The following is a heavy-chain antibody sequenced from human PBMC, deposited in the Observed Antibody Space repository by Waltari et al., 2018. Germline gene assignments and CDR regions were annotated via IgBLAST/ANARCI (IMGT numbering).Heavy chain of an antibody. CDR3: ARDRALGYFDL. J-gene: IGHJ2*01. CDR2: IGTAGDT. Sequence: EVQLVESGGGLVQPGGSLRLSCAASGFTFSSYDMHWVRQATGKGLEWVSAIGTAGDTYYPRSVKGRFTISRENAKNSLYRQRNSLRAGDTAVYYCARDRALGYFDLWGRGTLVTVSS. CDR1: GFTFSSYD. V-gene: IGHV3-13*01. D-gene: IGHD3-10*01.